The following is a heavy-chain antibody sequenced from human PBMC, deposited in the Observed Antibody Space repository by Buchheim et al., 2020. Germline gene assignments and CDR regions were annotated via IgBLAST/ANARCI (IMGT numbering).Heavy chain of an antibody. CDR2: SSGSSRST. CDR3: AKESPPHRDAFEL. V-gene: IGHV3-23*01. J-gene: IGHJ3*01. CDR1: GFTIRTYA. Sequence: EVQLLESGGGLAQPGGSMRLACGASGFTIRTYALTWVRQAPGRGLEWVATSSGSSRSTFYAESVKGRFIISRATSKNALYLEMKNLRAGDTAVYYCAKESPPHRDAFELWGQGT.